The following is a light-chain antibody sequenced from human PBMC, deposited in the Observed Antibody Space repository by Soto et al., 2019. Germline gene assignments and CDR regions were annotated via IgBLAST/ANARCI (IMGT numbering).Light chain of an antibody. J-gene: IGKJ4*01. Sequence: DIVLTQSPATLSLSPGESATLSCRASESVRSYLTWYQHKPGQAPRPLIYDTSTRASGIPARFSGSGSGTAFLLTITSLEPEDFGVYYCQQRSNWPPNFGGGTRVEIK. CDR3: QQRSNWPPN. CDR2: DTS. V-gene: IGKV3-11*01. CDR1: ESVRSY.